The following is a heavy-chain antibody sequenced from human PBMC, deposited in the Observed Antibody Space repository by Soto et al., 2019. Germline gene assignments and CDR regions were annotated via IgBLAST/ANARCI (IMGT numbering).Heavy chain of an antibody. CDR3: ALTRRSSLLEVAGPGFEY. V-gene: IGHV3-30*03. J-gene: IGHJ4*02. Sequence: GGSLRLSCEASGFTFSAFGMHWVRQAPGKGLEWVAIISYDGILKYYADSVKGRFTISRDTSKSALYLQMDSLRVDDTGVYYCALTRRSSLLEVAGPGFEYWGQGTLVTVSS. CDR1: GFTFSAFG. D-gene: IGHD6-19*01. CDR2: ISYDGILK.